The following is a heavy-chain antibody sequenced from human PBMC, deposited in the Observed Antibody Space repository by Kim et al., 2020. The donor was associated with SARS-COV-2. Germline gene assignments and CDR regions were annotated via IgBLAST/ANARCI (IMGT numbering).Heavy chain of an antibody. Sequence: SETLSLTCTVSGGSISSSSYYWGWIRQPPGKGLEWIGSIYYSGSTYYNPSLKSRVTISVDTSKNQFSLKLSSVTAADTAVYYCVQIVVVPYYYYGMDVWGQGTTVTVSS. V-gene: IGHV4-39*01. D-gene: IGHD3-22*01. CDR1: GGSISSSSYY. J-gene: IGHJ6*02. CDR3: VQIVVVPYYYYGMDV. CDR2: IYYSGST.